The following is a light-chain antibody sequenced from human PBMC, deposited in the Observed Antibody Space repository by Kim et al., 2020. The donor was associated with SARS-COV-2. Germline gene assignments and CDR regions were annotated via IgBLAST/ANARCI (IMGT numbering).Light chain of an antibody. CDR3: LMWDSSTECV. CDR1: KLDYYH. Sequence: SYELTQPLSLSVSPGQTASITCSGDKLDYYHVSWYQQKSGQSPVVVIYKDNKRPSGIPERFSGSNSGDTATLTISATQPMDEADYYCLMWDSSTECVFGAGTKVTVL. V-gene: IGLV3-1*01. J-gene: IGLJ1*01. CDR2: KDN.